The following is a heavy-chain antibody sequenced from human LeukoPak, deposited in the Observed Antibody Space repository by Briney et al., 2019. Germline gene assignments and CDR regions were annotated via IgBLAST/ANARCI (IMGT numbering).Heavy chain of an antibody. J-gene: IGHJ2*01. CDR2: IYYTGST. CDR3: ARDPGINLMTGGYFDL. Sequence: SETLSLTCSVSDGSISTHYWNWIRQPPGKGLEWIGYIYYTGSTNYNPSLKSRVTMSVDTSKNQFSLGLNSVTAADTAVYYCARDPGINLMTGGYFDLWGRGTLVTVSS. CDR1: DGSISTHY. V-gene: IGHV4-59*11. D-gene: IGHD1-14*01.